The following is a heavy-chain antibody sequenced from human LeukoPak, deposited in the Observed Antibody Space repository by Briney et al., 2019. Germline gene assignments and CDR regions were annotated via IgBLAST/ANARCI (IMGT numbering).Heavy chain of an antibody. CDR3: ARHDDFWSGSAAFDI. CDR1: GYSFTSYW. V-gene: IGHV5-51*01. Sequence: RGESLKISCKGSGYSFTSYWIGWVRQMPGKGLEWMGIIYPGDSDTRYSPSFQGQVTISADKSISTAYLQWSSLKASDTAIYYCARHDDFWSGSAAFDIWGQGTMVTVSS. D-gene: IGHD3-3*01. J-gene: IGHJ3*02. CDR2: IYPGDSDT.